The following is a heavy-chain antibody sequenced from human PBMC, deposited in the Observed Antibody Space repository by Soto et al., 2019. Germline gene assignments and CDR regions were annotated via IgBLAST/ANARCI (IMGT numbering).Heavy chain of an antibody. CDR3: ARVALGYCSGGSCYPLSVHLYYFDY. D-gene: IGHD2-15*01. CDR2: ISSSSSYI. CDR1: GFTFSSYS. V-gene: IGHV3-21*01. J-gene: IGHJ4*02. Sequence: GGSLRLSCAASGFTFSSYSMNWVRQAPGKGLEWVSSISSSSSYIYYADSVKGRFTISRDNAKNSLYLQMNSLRAEDTAVYYCARVALGYCSGGSCYPLSVHLYYFDYWGQGTLVTVSS.